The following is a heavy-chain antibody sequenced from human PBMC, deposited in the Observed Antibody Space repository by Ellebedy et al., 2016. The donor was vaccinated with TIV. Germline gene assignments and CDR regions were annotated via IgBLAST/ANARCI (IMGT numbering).Heavy chain of an antibody. J-gene: IGHJ5*02. D-gene: IGHD4-11*01. CDR3: AKMRNDYTKRESVA. V-gene: IGHV3-23*01. CDR2: ISGSDSSGSGINT. CDR1: GVTFTTYA. Sequence: PGGSLRLSCAASGVTFTTYAMSWVRQAPGKGLAWVSSISGSDSSGSGINTYYADSVKGRLTISRDNSKNTLYLQMNSLRAEDTAVYYCAKMRNDYTKRESVAWGQGTLVTVSS.